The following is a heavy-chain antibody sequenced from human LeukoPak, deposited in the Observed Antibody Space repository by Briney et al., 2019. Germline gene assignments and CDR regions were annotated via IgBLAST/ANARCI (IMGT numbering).Heavy chain of an antibody. J-gene: IGHJ3*02. V-gene: IGHV3-30*04. CDR3: ARAFTIDAFDI. Sequence: PGGSLRLSCAASGFTFSSYAMHWVRQAPGKGLEWVAAISYDGSNKYYADSVKGRFTISRDNSKNTLYLQMNSLRAEDTAVYYCARAFTIDAFDIWGQGTMVTVSS. CDR2: ISYDGSNK. CDR1: GFTFSSYA.